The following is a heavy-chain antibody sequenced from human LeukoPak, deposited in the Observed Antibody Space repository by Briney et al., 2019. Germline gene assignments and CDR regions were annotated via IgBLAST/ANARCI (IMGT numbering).Heavy chain of an antibody. CDR1: AFTFRSYA. D-gene: IGHD4-11*01. Sequence: GGSLRLSCAASAFTFRSYAMSWVRQAGGKGLEWVSAISGSGGSTYYADSVKGRFTISRDNAKNSLYLQMNSLRAEDTAVYYCARETTVKLRYYGMDVWGQGTTVTVSS. V-gene: IGHV3-23*01. CDR2: ISGSGGST. CDR3: ARETTVKLRYYGMDV. J-gene: IGHJ6*02.